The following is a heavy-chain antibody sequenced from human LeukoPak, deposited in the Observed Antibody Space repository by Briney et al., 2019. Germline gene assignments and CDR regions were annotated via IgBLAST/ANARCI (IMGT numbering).Heavy chain of an antibody. Sequence: GGSLRLSCAASGFTFSSYSMKWVRQAPGKGLEWVSYISSSSSTIYYADSVKGRFTISRDNAKNSLYLQMNSLRAEDTAVYYCARDRMCDIWGQGTMVTVSS. D-gene: IGHD2-8*01. CDR1: GFTFSSYS. V-gene: IGHV3-48*01. J-gene: IGHJ3*02. CDR2: ISSSSSTI. CDR3: ARDRMCDI.